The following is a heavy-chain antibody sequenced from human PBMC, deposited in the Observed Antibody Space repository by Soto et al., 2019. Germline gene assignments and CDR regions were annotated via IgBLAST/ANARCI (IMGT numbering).Heavy chain of an antibody. CDR1: GFTFSSYG. D-gene: IGHD6-13*01. J-gene: IGHJ5*02. CDR3: AKYRAAAANWFDP. Sequence: QVQLVESGGGVVQPGRSLRLSCAASGFTFSSYGMHWVRQAPGKGLEWVAVISYDGSNKYYADSVKGRFTISRDNSKNTLYLQMNSLRAEDPAVYYCAKYRAAAANWFDPWGQGTLVTVSS. V-gene: IGHV3-30*18. CDR2: ISYDGSNK.